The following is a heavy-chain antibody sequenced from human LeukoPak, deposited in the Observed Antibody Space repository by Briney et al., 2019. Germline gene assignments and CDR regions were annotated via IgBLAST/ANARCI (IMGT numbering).Heavy chain of an antibody. Sequence: GKSLRLSRAASGPPLCDYAMHWVRETPGEGLGWVSGFCWNSGSIGYADSAKGRFTISRDNAKNSLYLQMNSLRAENTALYYCAKGNDYVWGSFRFDYWGQGTLVTVSS. CDR1: GPPLCDYA. CDR3: AKGNDYVWGSFRFDY. CDR2: FCWNSGSI. D-gene: IGHD3-16*02. V-gene: IGHV3-9*01. J-gene: IGHJ4*02.